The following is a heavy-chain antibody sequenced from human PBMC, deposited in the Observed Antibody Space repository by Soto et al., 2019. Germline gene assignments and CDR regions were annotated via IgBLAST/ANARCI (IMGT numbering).Heavy chain of an antibody. CDR1: GFTFSSYA. Sequence: PGGSLRLSCAASGFTFSSYAMSWVRQAPGKGLEWVSAISGSGGSTYYADSVKGRFTISRDNSKNTLYLQMNSLRAEDTAVYYCAKPNRRFLEWSFALKYYYYGMDVWGQGTTVTVSS. CDR2: ISGSGGST. V-gene: IGHV3-23*01. CDR3: AKPNRRFLEWSFALKYYYYGMDV. J-gene: IGHJ6*02. D-gene: IGHD3-3*01.